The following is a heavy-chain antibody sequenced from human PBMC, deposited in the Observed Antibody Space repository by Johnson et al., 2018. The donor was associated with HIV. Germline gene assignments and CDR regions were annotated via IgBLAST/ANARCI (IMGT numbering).Heavy chain of an antibody. V-gene: IGHV3-30*04. D-gene: IGHD2-8*02. CDR3: ARDRLPLVVFALDAFDI. CDR1: GFTFNRYA. J-gene: IGHJ3*02. CDR2: ISYDGIYK. Sequence: QVQLVESGGGVVQPGRSLRLSCTGFGFTFNRYAIHWVRQAPNKGLEWVAVISYDGIYKYYVDSVKGRFTFSRDNAKNSLYLQMNSLRAEDTAVYYCARDRLPLVVFALDAFDIWGQGTMVTVSS.